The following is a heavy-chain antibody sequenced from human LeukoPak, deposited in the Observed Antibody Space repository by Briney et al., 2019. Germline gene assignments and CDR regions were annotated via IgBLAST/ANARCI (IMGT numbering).Heavy chain of an antibody. Sequence: QAGGSLRLSCAASGFTFSSYAMSWVRQAPGKGLEWVSAISGSGGSTYYADSVKGRFTISRVNSKNTPYLQMNSLRAEDTAVYYCAKDQGLIGDRGRSSWYRIGGSFDPWGQGTLVTVSS. D-gene: IGHD6-13*01. CDR3: AKDQGLIGDRGRSSWYRIGGSFDP. J-gene: IGHJ5*02. CDR1: GFTFSSYA. V-gene: IGHV3-23*01. CDR2: ISGSGGST.